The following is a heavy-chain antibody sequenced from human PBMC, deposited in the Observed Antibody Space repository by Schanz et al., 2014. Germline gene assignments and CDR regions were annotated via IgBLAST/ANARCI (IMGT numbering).Heavy chain of an antibody. CDR3: ARSAGRDFWSGYYTRFDY. Sequence: QVQLVQSGAEVKKPGASVKVSCTASGFNFNNYDINWVRQATGQGLEWMGWMNPKTGNTDHAQKFQGRVTITRDTSASTAYMELSSLRSDDTAVYYCARSAGRDFWSGYYTRFDYWGQGTLVTVSS. CDR2: MNPKTGNT. V-gene: IGHV1-8*01. CDR1: GFNFNNYD. J-gene: IGHJ4*02. D-gene: IGHD3-3*01.